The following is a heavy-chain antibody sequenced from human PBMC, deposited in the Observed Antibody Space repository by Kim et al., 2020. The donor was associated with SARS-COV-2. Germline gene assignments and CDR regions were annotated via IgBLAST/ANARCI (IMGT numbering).Heavy chain of an antibody. D-gene: IGHD1-26*01. V-gene: IGHV3-11*06. J-gene: IGHJ3*02. Sequence: SVKGRFTISRDNAKNSLYLQMNSPRAEDTAVYYCARENIVGATFDAFDIWGQGTMVTVSS. CDR3: ARENIVGATFDAFDI.